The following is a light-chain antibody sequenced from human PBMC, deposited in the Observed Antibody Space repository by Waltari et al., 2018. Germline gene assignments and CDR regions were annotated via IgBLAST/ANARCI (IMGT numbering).Light chain of an antibody. CDR2: DAS. V-gene: IGKV3-20*01. CDR1: QSVTNDH. CDR3: QQYGTPPHT. Sequence: EIVLTQSPGPLSLSPGERATLPCRASQSVTNDHFAWYQQKPGQAPRFLMYDASTRATGVPDRFSGSGSGTDFTLTISRVEPEDFAMYYCQQYGTPPHTFGGGTKVEF. J-gene: IGKJ4*01.